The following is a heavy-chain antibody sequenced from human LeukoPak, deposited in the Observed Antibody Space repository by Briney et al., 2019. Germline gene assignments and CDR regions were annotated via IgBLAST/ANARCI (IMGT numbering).Heavy chain of an antibody. CDR3: AIRTNSSSPS. CDR2: INHDESKK. CDR1: GFAFSDHW. D-gene: IGHD6-6*01. J-gene: IGHJ5*02. V-gene: IGHV3-7*01. Sequence: GGSLRLSCAASGFAFSDHWMIWVRQAPGKGLEWVANINHDESKKYYVDSVEGRFTISRDNAKNSLYLQMNSLRAEDTAVYYCAIRTNSSSPSWGQGTLVTVSS.